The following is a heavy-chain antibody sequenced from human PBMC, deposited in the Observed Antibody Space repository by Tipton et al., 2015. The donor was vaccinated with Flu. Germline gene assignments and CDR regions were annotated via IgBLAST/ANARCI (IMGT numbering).Heavy chain of an antibody. Sequence: LVKPTQTLTLTCTFSGFSLSTSGMCVGWIRQPPGKALEWLALINWDDDKYYSTSLKTRLTISKDTSKNQVVLTMTNMDPVDTATYYCARITANNWNYEGYFDYWGQGTLVTVSS. CDR3: ARITANNWNYEGYFDY. V-gene: IGHV2-70*01. J-gene: IGHJ4*02. CDR1: GFSLSTSGMC. D-gene: IGHD1-7*01. CDR2: INWDDDK.